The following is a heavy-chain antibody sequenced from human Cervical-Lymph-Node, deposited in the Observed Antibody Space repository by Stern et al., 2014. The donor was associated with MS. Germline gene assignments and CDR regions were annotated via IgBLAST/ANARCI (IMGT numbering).Heavy chain of an antibody. CDR3: ARSRDWSGYYTEDY. CDR1: GFSLSNARMG. V-gene: IGHV2-26*01. CDR2: IFSNDEK. Sequence: QVTLRESGPVLVKPTETLTLTCTVSGFSLSNARMGVSWIRQPPGKALEWLAHIFSNDEKSYSTSLKSRLTISKDTSKSQVVLTMTNMDPVDTATYYCARSRDWSGYYTEDYWGQGTLVTVSS. D-gene: IGHD3-3*01. J-gene: IGHJ4*02.